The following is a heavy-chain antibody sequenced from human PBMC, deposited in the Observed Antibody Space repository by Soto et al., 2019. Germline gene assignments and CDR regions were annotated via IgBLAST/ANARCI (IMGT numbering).Heavy chain of an antibody. V-gene: IGHV3-23*01. CDR2: ITGNGETT. CDR1: GFTFINHA. CDR3: AKVDCGSSGCRLIDY. D-gene: IGHD2-2*01. J-gene: IGHJ4*02. Sequence: EVQLLEFGGGLVQPGGSLRLACAGSGFTFINHAMNWVRQAPGKGLEWVTGITGNGETTNYADSVKGRFTISRDNSKNTLYLQMNSLRAEDTAVYYCAKVDCGSSGCRLIDYWGQGTLVTVSS.